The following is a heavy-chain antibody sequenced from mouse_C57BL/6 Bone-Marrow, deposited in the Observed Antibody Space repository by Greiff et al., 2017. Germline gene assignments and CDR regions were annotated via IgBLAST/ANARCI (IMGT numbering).Heavy chain of an antibody. CDR2: ISSGDSYT. V-gene: IGHV5-6*01. D-gene: IGHD2-4*01. J-gene: IGHJ3*01. Sequence: EVQGVESGGDLVKPGGSLKLSCAASGFAFSSYGMSWVRQTPDKRLEWVATISSGDSYTYYPDSVKGRFTISRDNAKNTLYLQMSSLKSEDTAMYYCARLFYGDDEEGFAYWGQGTLVTVSA. CDR3: ARLFYGDDEEGFAY. CDR1: GFAFSSYG.